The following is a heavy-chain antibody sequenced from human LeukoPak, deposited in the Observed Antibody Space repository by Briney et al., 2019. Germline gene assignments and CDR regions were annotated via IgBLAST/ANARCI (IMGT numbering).Heavy chain of an antibody. CDR2: IYSDNT. D-gene: IGHD4/OR15-4a*01. V-gene: IGHV3-53*01. CDR3: ARRAGAYSHPYDY. J-gene: IGHJ4*02. Sequence: GGSLRLSCAASGFTFRSDGMSWVRQAPGKGLEWVSFIYSDNTHYSDSVKGRFTISRDNSKNTLYLQMNSLRAEDTAVYYCARRAGAYSHPYDYWGQGTLVTVSS. CDR1: GFTFRSDG.